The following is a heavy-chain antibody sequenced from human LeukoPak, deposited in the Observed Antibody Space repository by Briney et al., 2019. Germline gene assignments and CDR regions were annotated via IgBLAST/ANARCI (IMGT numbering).Heavy chain of an antibody. J-gene: IGHJ4*02. V-gene: IGHV3-7*01. CDR1: GFTFSSYS. D-gene: IGHD3-9*01. CDR3: ARDRWYDILTGYYNPHLFDY. CDR2: IKQDGSEK. Sequence: GGSLRLSCAASGFTFSSYSMNWVRQAPGKGLEWVANIKQDGSEKYYVDSVKGRFTISRDNAKNSLYLQMNSLRAEDTAVYYCARDRWYDILTGYYNPHLFDYWGQGTLVTVSS.